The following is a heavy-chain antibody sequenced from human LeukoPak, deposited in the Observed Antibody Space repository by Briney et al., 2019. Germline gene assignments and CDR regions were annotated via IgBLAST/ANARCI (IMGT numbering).Heavy chain of an antibody. D-gene: IGHD3-22*01. CDR1: GFTFSSYG. J-gene: IGHJ4*02. Sequence: GGSLRLSCAASGFTFSSYGIHWVRQAPGKWLEWVAIISYDGSNKYYADSVKGRFTISRDNSKNTLYLQMNSLRAEDTAMYYCAKDGIVVSYFDYWGQGTLVTVSS. CDR3: AKDGIVVSYFDY. V-gene: IGHV3-30*18. CDR2: ISYDGSNK.